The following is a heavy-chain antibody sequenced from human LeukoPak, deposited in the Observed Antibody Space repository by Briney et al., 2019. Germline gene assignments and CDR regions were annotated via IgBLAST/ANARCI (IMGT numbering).Heavy chain of an antibody. V-gene: IGHV3-21*04. CDR2: ITSTSNDK. J-gene: IGHJ4*02. CDR3: AKVGPHFWSGYGYSS. D-gene: IGHD3-3*02. CDR1: GFTFNNYK. Sequence: GGSLRLSCAASGFTFNNYKMNWVRQAPGKGLEWVSSITSTSNDKYYADSVKGRFTVSRDNSKNTLYLQMNSLRAEDTAVYYCAKVGPHFWSGYGYSSWGQGTLVTVSS.